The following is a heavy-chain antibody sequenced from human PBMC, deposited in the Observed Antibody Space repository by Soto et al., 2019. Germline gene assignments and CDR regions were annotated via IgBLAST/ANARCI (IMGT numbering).Heavy chain of an antibody. CDR2: ISHTGTT. Sequence: SETLSLTCLVSGFPISSPYSWGWIRQPPGKGLEWIGSISHTGTTSYSPSLTSRVSISVDTSKNQGSLKLTSVTAADTAVYFCARVTMVIRDSDHFGVDVWGHGTTVTVSS. V-gene: IGHV4-38-2*02. CDR3: ARVTMVIRDSDHFGVDV. J-gene: IGHJ6*02. CDR1: GFPISSPYS. D-gene: IGHD4-17*01.